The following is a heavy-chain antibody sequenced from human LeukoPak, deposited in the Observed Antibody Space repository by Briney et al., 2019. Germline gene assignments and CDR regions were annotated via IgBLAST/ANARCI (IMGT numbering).Heavy chain of an antibody. J-gene: IGHJ4*02. D-gene: IGHD2-2*01. CDR2: INPNSVGT. V-gene: IGHV1-2*02. CDR3: ARGLRDFPALDS. CDR1: GYTFTGYY. Sequence: GASVKVSCKASGYTFTGYYMHWVRQAPGQGLEWMGWINPNSVGTNYAQKFQGRVTMTRDTSISTAYMELRRLRSDDTAVYYCARGLRDFPALDSWGQGTLVTVSS.